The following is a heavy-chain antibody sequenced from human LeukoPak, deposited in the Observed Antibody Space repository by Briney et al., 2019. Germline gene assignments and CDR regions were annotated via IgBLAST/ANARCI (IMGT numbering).Heavy chain of an antibody. CDR2: INPNSGGT. Sequence: ASVKVSCKASGYTFTGYYMHWVRQAPGQGLEWMGWINPNSGGTNYAQKFQGRVTMTRDTSISTAYMELSRLRSDDTAVYYCASIGDYYGAGGGSEDNDYWGQGTLVTVSS. CDR1: GYTFTGYY. D-gene: IGHD3-10*01. CDR3: ASIGDYYGAGGGSEDNDY. J-gene: IGHJ4*02. V-gene: IGHV1-2*02.